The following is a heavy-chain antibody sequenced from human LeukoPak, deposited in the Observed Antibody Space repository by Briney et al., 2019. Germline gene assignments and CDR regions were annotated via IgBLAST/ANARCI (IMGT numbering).Heavy chain of an antibody. J-gene: IGHJ4*02. CDR2: INTNTGNP. CDR1: GYTFTSYA. CDR3: ARGGYYYDSSGYLVGY. Sequence: ASVKVSCKASGYTFTSYAMNWVRQAPGQGLEWMGWINTNTGNPTYAQGFTGRFVFSLDTSVSTAYLQISGLKAEDTAVYYCARGGYYYDSSGYLVGYWGQGTLVTVSS. D-gene: IGHD3-22*01. V-gene: IGHV7-4-1*02.